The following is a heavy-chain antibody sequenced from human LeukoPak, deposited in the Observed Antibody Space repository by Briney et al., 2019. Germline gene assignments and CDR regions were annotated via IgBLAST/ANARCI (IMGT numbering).Heavy chain of an antibody. CDR1: GFTFSSYG. J-gene: IGHJ4*02. CDR3: ARDRYSGYDSGADY. Sequence: PGGSLRLSCAASGFTFSSYGMHWARQAPGKGLEHVSGIRSNGGSTYYANSVKGRFTISRDNSKNTLYLQMGSLRAEDMAVYYCARDRYSGYDSGADYWGQGTLVTVSS. CDR2: IRSNGGST. D-gene: IGHD5-12*01. V-gene: IGHV3-64*01.